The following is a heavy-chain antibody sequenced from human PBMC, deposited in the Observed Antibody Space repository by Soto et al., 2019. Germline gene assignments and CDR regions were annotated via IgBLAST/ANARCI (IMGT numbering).Heavy chain of an antibody. CDR2: IYYSGST. Sequence: SETLSLTCTVSGGSISRSSYSWGWIRQPPGEGLEWIGTIYYSGSTYYNPSLKSRGTISVDTSKNQFSLKRSSVTAADTAGYYCASGQSGWHNCFDPWGQGTLVTVSS. CDR1: GGSISRSSYS. CDR3: ASGQSGWHNCFDP. J-gene: IGHJ5*02. V-gene: IGHV4-39*01. D-gene: IGHD3-22*01.